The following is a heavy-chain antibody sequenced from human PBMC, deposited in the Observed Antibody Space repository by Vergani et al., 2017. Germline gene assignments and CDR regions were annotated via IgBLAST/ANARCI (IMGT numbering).Heavy chain of an antibody. D-gene: IGHD4-23*01. V-gene: IGHV4-30-4*08. CDR3: ARARTVVNGPDNWFDP. CDR2: IYYSGST. CDR1: GGSISSGDYY. Sequence: QLRLQESGPGLVKPSQTLSLTCTVSGGSISSGDYYWSWIRQPPGKGLEWIGYIYYSGSTYYNPSLNSRVTISVDTSKNQFSLKLSSVTAGDTAVYYCARARTVVNGPDNWFDPWGQGTLVTVTS. J-gene: IGHJ5*02.